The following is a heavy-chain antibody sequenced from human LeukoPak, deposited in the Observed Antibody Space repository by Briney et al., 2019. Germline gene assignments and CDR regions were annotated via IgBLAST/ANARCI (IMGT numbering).Heavy chain of an antibody. J-gene: IGHJ3*02. CDR2: IIPIFGTA. Sequence: GSSVKVSCKASGGTFSSYAISRVRQAPGQGLEWMGRIIPIFGTANYAQKFQGRVTITTDESTSTAYMELSSLRSEDTAVYYCARQIPTVITMVRGVIGDDAFDIWGQGTMVTVSS. D-gene: IGHD3-10*01. CDR3: ARQIPTVITMVRGVIGDDAFDI. V-gene: IGHV1-69*05. CDR1: GGTFSSYA.